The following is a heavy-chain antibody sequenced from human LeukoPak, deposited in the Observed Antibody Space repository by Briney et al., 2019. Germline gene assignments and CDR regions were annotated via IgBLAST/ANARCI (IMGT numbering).Heavy chain of an antibody. J-gene: IGHJ4*02. CDR2: IKQDGSEK. CDR1: GFTFSSYW. V-gene: IGHV3-7*01. D-gene: IGHD3-22*01. CDR3: ARQETLYYYDSSGYLGY. Sequence: GGSLRLSCAASGFTFSSYWMSWVRQAPGKGLEWVANIKQDGSEKYYVDSVKGRFTISRDNAKNSLYLQMNSLRAEDTAVYYCARQETLYYYDSSGYLGYWGQGTLVTVSS.